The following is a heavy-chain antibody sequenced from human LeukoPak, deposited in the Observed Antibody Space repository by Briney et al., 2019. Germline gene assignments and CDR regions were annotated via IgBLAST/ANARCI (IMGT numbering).Heavy chain of an antibody. CDR3: ARAHDYNNPHFDF. Sequence: GESLKISCECSGXNFNIYWIGWVRQMPGKGVEWMGIIYPDDSDARYSPSLQGQVTISVDTSLSTAYLQWSSLRASDTAMYYCARAHDYNNPHFDFWGQGTLVTVSS. V-gene: IGHV5-51*01. CDR2: IYPDDSDA. CDR1: GXNFNIYW. J-gene: IGHJ4*02. D-gene: IGHD4-11*01.